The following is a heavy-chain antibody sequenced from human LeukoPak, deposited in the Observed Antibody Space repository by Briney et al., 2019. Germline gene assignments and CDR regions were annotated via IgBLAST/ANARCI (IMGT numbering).Heavy chain of an antibody. V-gene: IGHV3-13*01. Sequence: GGSLRLSCAASGFTFSSYDMHWVRQATGKGLEWVSAIGIAGDTYYPGSVKGRFTISRENAKNSLYLQMNSLRAGDTAVYYCARAALRSGSYFFDYWGQGTLVTVSS. CDR1: GFTFSSYD. D-gene: IGHD1-26*01. CDR3: ARAALRSGSYFFDY. CDR2: IGIAGDT. J-gene: IGHJ4*02.